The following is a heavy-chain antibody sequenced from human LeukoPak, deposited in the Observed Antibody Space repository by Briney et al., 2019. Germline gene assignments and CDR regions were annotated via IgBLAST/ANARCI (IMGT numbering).Heavy chain of an antibody. D-gene: IGHD6-13*01. V-gene: IGHV1-18*01. CDR2: ISAYNGNT. CDR1: GYTFTSYG. Sequence: GASVKVSCKASGYTFTSYGISWVRQAPGQGLEWMGWISAYNGNTNYAQKLQGRVTMTTDTSTSTAYMELRSLRSDDTAVYYCARHSYSSSWYGPRYYYMDVWGKGTTVTVS. J-gene: IGHJ6*03. CDR3: ARHSYSSSWYGPRYYYMDV.